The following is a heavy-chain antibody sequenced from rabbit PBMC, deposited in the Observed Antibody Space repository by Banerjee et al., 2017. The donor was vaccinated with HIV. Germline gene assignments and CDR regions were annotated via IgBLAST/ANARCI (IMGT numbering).Heavy chain of an antibody. CDR2: IATGSSGST. CDR1: GFSFSSRYW. D-gene: IGHD2-1*01. V-gene: IGHV1S45*01. Sequence: LVKPEGSLTLTCTASGFSFSSRYWIWWVRQAPGKGLEWIAYIATGSSGSTAYANWAKGRFTISKTSSTTVTLQMTSLTAADTATYFCARIGYNDYGDHNLWGPGTLVTVS. CDR3: ARIGYNDYGDHNL. J-gene: IGHJ4*01.